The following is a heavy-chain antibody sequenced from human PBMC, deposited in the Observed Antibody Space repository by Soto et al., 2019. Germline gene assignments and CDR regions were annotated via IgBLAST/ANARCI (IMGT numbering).Heavy chain of an antibody. V-gene: IGHV3-33*06. CDR2: IFYDGSTQ. D-gene: IGHD3-10*01. J-gene: IGHJ4*02. Sequence: QVHLVESGGGIVQPGRSLRLSCAASGFPFSIYGMHWVRQAPCKGLEWVAGIFYDGSTQYYVDSVKGRFTISRDNSQNTMDMQMSSLSAEDTAVYYCAKGPVTHSVSFQDYIEYWVQGTLVTVSS. CDR1: GFPFSIYG. CDR3: AKGPVTHSVSFQDYIEY.